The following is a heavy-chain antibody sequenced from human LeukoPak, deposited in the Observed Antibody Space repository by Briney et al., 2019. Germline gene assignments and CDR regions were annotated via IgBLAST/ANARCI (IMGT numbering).Heavy chain of an antibody. Sequence: GRSLRLSCAASGFTFSSYAMHWVRQAPGTGLEWVAVISYDGSNKYYADSVKGRFTISRDNSKNTLYLQMNSLRAEDTAVYYCAREGYNWNDDSPVYWGQGTLVTVSS. D-gene: IGHD1-20*01. J-gene: IGHJ4*02. CDR3: AREGYNWNDDSPVY. CDR2: ISYDGSNK. V-gene: IGHV3-30*01. CDR1: GFTFSSYA.